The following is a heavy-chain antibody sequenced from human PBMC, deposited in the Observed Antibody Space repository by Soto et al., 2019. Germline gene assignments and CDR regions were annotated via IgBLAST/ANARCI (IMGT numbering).Heavy chain of an antibody. V-gene: IGHV6-1*01. J-gene: IGHJ4*02. CDR2: TYYRSKWNN. CDR1: GDSVSSNSAA. D-gene: IGHD6-13*01. Sequence: SQTLSLTCAISGDSVSSNSAAWNWVRQSPSRGLEWLGRTYYRSKWNNDYAVSVKRRITINPDTSKNQFSLQLNSVTPEDTAVYYCAREGGDSSSWYFDXWGQGHLVTV. CDR3: AREGGDSSSWYFDX.